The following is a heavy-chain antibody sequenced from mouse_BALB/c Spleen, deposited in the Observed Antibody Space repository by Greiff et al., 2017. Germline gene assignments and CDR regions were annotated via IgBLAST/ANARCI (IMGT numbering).Heavy chain of an antibody. CDR1: GYTFTDYA. J-gene: IGHJ4*01. D-gene: IGHD2-10*01. CDR3: ARGLSYYGNYDAMDY. CDR2: ISTYYGDA. Sequence: VKLQESGAELVRPGVSVKISCKGSGYTFTDYAMHWVKQSHAKSLEWIGVISTYYGDASYNQKFKGKATMTVDKSSSTAYMELARLTSEDSAIYYCARGLSYYGNYDAMDYWGQGTSVTVSS. V-gene: IGHV1S137*01.